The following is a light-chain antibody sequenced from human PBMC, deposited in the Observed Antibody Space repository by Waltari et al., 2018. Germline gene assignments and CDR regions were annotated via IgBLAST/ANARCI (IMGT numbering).Light chain of an antibody. CDR2: VGTGGIVG. Sequence: QPVLTPPPSASASLGATVTLTCPLSSGYSNSTLDRYQHRPGKGPRFVMRVGTGGIVGSKGDGIPDRFSVLGSGLNRYLTIKNIQEEDESDYHCGADHGSGSNFVWVFGGGTKLTVL. CDR3: GADHGSGSNFVWV. J-gene: IGLJ3*02. V-gene: IGLV9-49*01. CDR1: SGYSNST.